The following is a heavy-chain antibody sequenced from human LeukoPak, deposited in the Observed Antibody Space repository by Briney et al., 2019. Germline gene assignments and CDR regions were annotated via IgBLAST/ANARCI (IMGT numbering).Heavy chain of an antibody. CDR2: ISSGGGVT. V-gene: IGHV3-48*01. CDR3: ARDLVSQFGDL. CDR1: GFNFRSFS. J-gene: IGHJ2*01. D-gene: IGHD2-8*01. Sequence: HGESLKISCEASGFNFRSFSLNWVRQAPGTGLEWVSYISSGGGVTHHADSVKGRFTISRDDAKSSVYLQMHSLRTEDTAVYYCARDLVSQFGDLWGRGTLVTVSS.